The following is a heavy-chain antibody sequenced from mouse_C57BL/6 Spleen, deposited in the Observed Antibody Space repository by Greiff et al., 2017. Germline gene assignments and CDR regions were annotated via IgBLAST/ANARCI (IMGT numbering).Heavy chain of an antibody. J-gene: IGHJ4*01. V-gene: IGHV8-8*01. CDR1: GFSLSTFGMG. CDR3: ARDYYGSSQYDYAMDY. Sequence: QVTLKVCGPGILQPSQTLSLTCSFSGFSLSTFGMGVVWIRQPSGKGLEWLAHIWWDDDKYYNPALKSRLTISKDTSKNQVFLKIANVDTADTATYDCARDYYGSSQYDYAMDYWGQGTSVTVSA. D-gene: IGHD1-1*01. CDR2: IWWDDDK.